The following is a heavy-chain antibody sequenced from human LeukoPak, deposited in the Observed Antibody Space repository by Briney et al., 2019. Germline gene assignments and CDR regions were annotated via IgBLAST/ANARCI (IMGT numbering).Heavy chain of an antibody. CDR3: ARDGGSYGGYLYRDY. D-gene: IGHD5-12*01. CDR1: GYTFTSYY. V-gene: IGHV1-46*01. J-gene: IGHJ4*02. CDR2: INPSGGST. Sequence: ASVKVSRKASGYTFTSYYMHWVRQAPGQGLEWMGIINPSGGSTSYAQKFQGRVTMTRGTSTSTVYMELSSLRSEDTAVYYCARDGGSYGGYLYRDYWGQGTLVTVSS.